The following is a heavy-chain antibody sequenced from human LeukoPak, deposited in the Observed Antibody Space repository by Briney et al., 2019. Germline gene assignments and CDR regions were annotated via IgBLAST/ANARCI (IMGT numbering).Heavy chain of an antibody. CDR1: GGSISSYY. D-gene: IGHD1-26*01. CDR3: ARDLVGAIYFDY. CDR2: IYYSGST. Sequence: SETLSLTCTVSGGSISSYYWSWIRQPPGKGLEWIGYIYYSGSTNYNPSLKSRVTISVDTSKNQFSLRLSSVTAADTAVYYCARDLVGAIYFDYWGQGTLVTVSS. V-gene: IGHV4-59*01. J-gene: IGHJ4*02.